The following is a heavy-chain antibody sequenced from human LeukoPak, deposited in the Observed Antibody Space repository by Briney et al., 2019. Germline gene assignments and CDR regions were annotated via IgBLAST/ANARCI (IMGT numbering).Heavy chain of an antibody. V-gene: IGHV3-20*04. Sequence: GGSLRLSCAASGFTFDDYGMSWVRQAPGKGLEWVSGINWNGGSTGYAGSVKGRFTISRDNAKNSLYLQMNSLRAEDTALYYCARADGSGSYFNYYYYYMDVWGKGTTVTVSS. J-gene: IGHJ6*03. CDR3: ARADGSGSYFNYYYYYMDV. D-gene: IGHD3-10*01. CDR2: INWNGGST. CDR1: GFTFDDYG.